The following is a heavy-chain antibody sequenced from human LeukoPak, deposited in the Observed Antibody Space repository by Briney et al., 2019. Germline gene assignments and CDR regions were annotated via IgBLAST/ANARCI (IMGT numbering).Heavy chain of an antibody. Sequence: PGGSLRLSCAASGFTFSSYSMNWVRQAPGKGLEWVSVVTGSGGGTDYADSVKGRFTISRDNSKNTLYLQMNSLRAEDTAVYYCAKGLGSGSGYFDYWGQGTLVTVSS. CDR1: GFTFSSYS. D-gene: IGHD3-10*01. J-gene: IGHJ4*02. V-gene: IGHV3-23*01. CDR2: VTGSGGGT. CDR3: AKGLGSGSGYFDY.